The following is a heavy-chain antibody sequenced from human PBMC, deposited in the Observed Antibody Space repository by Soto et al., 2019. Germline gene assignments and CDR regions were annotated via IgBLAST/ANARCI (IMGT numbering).Heavy chain of an antibody. Sequence: PGGSLRLSCAASGFTFSGSAMHWVRQASGKGLEWVGRIRSKANSYATAYAASVKGRFTISRDDSKNTAYLQMNSLKTEDTAVYYCTPGGRYYYDSSGYYRDYYGMDVWGQGTTVTVS. D-gene: IGHD3-22*01. V-gene: IGHV3-73*01. CDR3: TPGGRYYYDSSGYYRDYYGMDV. J-gene: IGHJ6*02. CDR2: IRSKANSYAT. CDR1: GFTFSGSA.